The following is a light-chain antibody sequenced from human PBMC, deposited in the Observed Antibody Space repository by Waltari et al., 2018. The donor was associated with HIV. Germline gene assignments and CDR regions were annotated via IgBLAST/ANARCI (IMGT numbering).Light chain of an antibody. CDR3: AAWDDSLNGYV. CDR2: YDD. J-gene: IGLJ1*01. Sequence: QSVLTQPPSVSEAPRQRVTISCSGSSSNIGSNAVNWYQQVPGKDPKLLIYYDDLLSSGISDRFACSKSGTAASLAIRGLQAEDEADYYCAAWDDSLNGYVFGSGTTVTVL. CDR1: SSNIGSNA. V-gene: IGLV1-36*01.